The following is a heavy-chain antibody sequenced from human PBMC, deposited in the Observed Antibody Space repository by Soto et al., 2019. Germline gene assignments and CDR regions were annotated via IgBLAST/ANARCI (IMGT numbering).Heavy chain of an antibody. J-gene: IGHJ5*02. D-gene: IGHD6-19*01. Sequence: PSETLSLTCAVSGGSISSSNWWSWVRQPPGKGLEWIGEIYHSGSTNYNPSLKSRVTISVDKSKNQFSMSLTSVTAADTARYYCARMYSSGSGWFHPWGQGTLVTVSS. CDR1: GGSISSSNW. V-gene: IGHV4-4*02. CDR3: ARMYSSGSGWFHP. CDR2: IYHSGST.